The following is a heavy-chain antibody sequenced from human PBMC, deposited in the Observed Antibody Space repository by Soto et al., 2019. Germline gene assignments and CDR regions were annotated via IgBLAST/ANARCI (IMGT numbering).Heavy chain of an antibody. D-gene: IGHD1-26*01. CDR3: GRGRSGQIVIFY. V-gene: IGHV1-2*02. CDR1: GYIFTGHY. J-gene: IGHJ4*02. Sequence: GASVKVSCKTSGYIFTGHYIHWVRQAPQQGPEWMGEIGPESGATRYAQKFRGRVTMTMDTSITTVYMELKNLSPDDTAVYYCGRGRSGQIVIFYWGQGTPVTVSS. CDR2: IGPESGAT.